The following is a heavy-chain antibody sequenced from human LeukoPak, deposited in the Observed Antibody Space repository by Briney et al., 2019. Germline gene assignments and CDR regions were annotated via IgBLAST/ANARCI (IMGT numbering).Heavy chain of an antibody. V-gene: IGHV1-46*01. CDR1: GYTFTSYY. CDR2: INPSGGST. Sequence: GASVKVSCKASGYTFTSYYMHWVRQAPGQGLEWMGIINPSGGSTSYAQKFQGRVTMTRDTSTSTVYMELSSLRSEDTAVYYCARVSLHCSSTSCYLDYWGQGTLVTVSS. CDR3: ARVSLHCSSTSCYLDY. J-gene: IGHJ4*02. D-gene: IGHD2-2*01.